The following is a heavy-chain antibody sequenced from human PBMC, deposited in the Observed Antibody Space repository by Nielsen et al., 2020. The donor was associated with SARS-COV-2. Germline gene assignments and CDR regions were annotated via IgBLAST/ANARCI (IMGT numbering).Heavy chain of an antibody. CDR1: GFTFSSYA. Sequence: GGSLRLSCAASGFTFSSYAMHWVRQAPGKGLKYVSAISSNGGSTYYANSVKGRFTISRDNSKNTLYLQMGSLRAEDMAVYYCARGQSTMSGFDYWGQGTLVTVSS. CDR3: ARGQSTMSGFDY. V-gene: IGHV3-64*01. CDR2: ISSNGGST. J-gene: IGHJ4*02. D-gene: IGHD3-10*02.